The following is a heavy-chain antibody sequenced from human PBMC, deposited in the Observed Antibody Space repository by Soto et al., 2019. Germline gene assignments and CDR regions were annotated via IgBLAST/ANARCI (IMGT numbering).Heavy chain of an antibody. V-gene: IGHV3-30*04. Sequence: QVQLVESGGGVVQPGRSLRLSCAASGFSISTYALHWVRQAPGKGPEWVAIISYNGNNTHYADSVKGRFTISRDNSKNTVDLQMNSLRVEDTAMYYCARRSFPYSGSPLEPWSDALDIWGQGTMVTVSS. D-gene: IGHD1-26*01. CDR3: ARRSFPYSGSPLEPWSDALDI. J-gene: IGHJ3*02. CDR1: GFSISTYA. CDR2: ISYNGNNT.